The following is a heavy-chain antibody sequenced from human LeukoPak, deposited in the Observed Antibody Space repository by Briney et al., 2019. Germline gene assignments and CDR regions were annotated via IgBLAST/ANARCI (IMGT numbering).Heavy chain of an antibody. V-gene: IGHV4-39*07. CDR3: ARGIFAGSAYHY. D-gene: IGHD1-14*01. CDR2: IYYSGST. Sequence: GSLRLSCAASGFTFSSYWMSWVRQAPGKGLEWIGSIYYSGSTYYNPSLKSRVTISVDTSKNQFSLKLSSVTAADTAVYYCARGIFAGSAYHYWGQGTLVTVSS. CDR1: GFTFSSYW. J-gene: IGHJ4*02.